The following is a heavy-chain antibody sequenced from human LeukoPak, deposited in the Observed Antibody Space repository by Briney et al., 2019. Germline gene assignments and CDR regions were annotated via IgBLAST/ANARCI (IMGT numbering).Heavy chain of an antibody. Sequence: GESLKISCKGSGYSFTSYWIGWVRQMPGKGLEWMGIIYPGDSDTRYSPSFQGQVTISADKSISTAYLQWSSLKASDTAMYYCARPGYCSSTSCYGLDYWGQGTLVTLSS. J-gene: IGHJ4*02. CDR2: IYPGDSDT. CDR3: ARPGYCSSTSCYGLDY. D-gene: IGHD2-2*01. CDR1: GYSFTSYW. V-gene: IGHV5-51*01.